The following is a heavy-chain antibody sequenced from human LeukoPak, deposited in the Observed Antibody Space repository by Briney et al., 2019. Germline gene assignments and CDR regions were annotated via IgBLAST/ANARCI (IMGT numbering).Heavy chain of an antibody. CDR1: GFTFSSYS. CDR3: AKDASWYGRNYFDY. CDR2: INPTGHST. J-gene: IGHJ4*02. Sequence: GRSLRLSCAASGFTFSSYSMNWVRLAPGKGLEWVSSINPTGHSTWNADSVKGRFTISRDNSRNTLYLQMNSLRVEDTAVYCCAKDASWYGRNYFDYWGQGILVTVSS. V-gene: IGHV3-23*01. D-gene: IGHD6-13*01.